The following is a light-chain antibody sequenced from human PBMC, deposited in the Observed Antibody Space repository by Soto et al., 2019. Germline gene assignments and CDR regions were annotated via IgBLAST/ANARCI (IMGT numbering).Light chain of an antibody. Sequence: EVVMTQSPATLSVSPGERVTLSCWASQDVGNRLAWYQQKPGQAPRLLIYGATTRATGIPARFSGSGSRTQFTLTISSLQSEDFELYYCQQCNDLPPWTFGQGTKVEI. V-gene: IGKV3-15*01. CDR3: QQCNDLPPWT. J-gene: IGKJ1*01. CDR1: QDVGNR. CDR2: GAT.